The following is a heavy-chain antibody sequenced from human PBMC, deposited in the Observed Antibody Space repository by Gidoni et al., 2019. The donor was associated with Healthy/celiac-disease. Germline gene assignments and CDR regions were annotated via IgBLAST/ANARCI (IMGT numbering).Heavy chain of an antibody. D-gene: IGHD2-21*02. CDR2: INPSGGST. V-gene: IGHV1-46*01. Sequence: QVQLVQSGAEVKKPGASVKVSCKASGYTFTSYYMHWVRQAPGQGLEWMGIINPSGGSTSYAQKFQGRVTMTRDTSTSTVYMELSSLRSEDTAVYYCARGLTQHIVVVTARDWGQGTLVTVSS. J-gene: IGHJ4*02. CDR3: ARGLTQHIVVVTARD. CDR1: GYTFTSYY.